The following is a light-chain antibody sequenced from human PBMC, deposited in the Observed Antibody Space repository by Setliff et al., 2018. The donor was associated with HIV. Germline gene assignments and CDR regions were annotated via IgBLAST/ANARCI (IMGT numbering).Light chain of an antibody. CDR1: SSDVGGYDF. J-gene: IGLJ1*01. CDR3: ASYRSPATYV. CDR2: DVS. V-gene: IGLV2-11*01. Sequence: QSALTQPRSVSGSPGQSVTMSCTGTSSDVGGYDFASWYQQRPGKAPKLIIFDVSERPSGVSHRFSGSKSGNTASLTISGLQTEDEADYFCASYRSPATYVFGIGTKVTVL.